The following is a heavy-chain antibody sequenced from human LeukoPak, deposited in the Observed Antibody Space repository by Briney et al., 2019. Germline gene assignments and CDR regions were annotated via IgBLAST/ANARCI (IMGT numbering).Heavy chain of an antibody. V-gene: IGHV3-23*01. CDR3: AKVSRGPIDY. Sequence: PGGSLRLSCAASGLTFSSYAMSWVRQAPGKGLEWVSAISGSGGSTYYADSVKGRFTIPRDNSKNTLYLQMHSLRAEDTAVYYCAKVSRGPIDYWGQGTLVTVSS. CDR1: GLTFSSYA. CDR2: ISGSGGST. J-gene: IGHJ4*02.